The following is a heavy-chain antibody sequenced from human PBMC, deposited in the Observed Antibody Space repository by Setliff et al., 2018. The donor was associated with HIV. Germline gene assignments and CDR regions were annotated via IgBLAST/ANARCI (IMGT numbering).Heavy chain of an antibody. CDR3: ARGGPNYFYDSRGYELAYFYY. CDR2: VSAHNGNT. J-gene: IGHJ1*01. D-gene: IGHD3-22*01. V-gene: IGHV1-18*01. CDR1: GYSFSSYG. Sequence: ASVKVSCKTSGYSFSSYGINWVRQAPGQGLEWMGWVSAHNGNTNYARRFQGRVAMTTHTSTSTAYVELRGLRSDDTAIYYCARGGPNYFYDSRGYELAYFYYWGQGTLVTVSS.